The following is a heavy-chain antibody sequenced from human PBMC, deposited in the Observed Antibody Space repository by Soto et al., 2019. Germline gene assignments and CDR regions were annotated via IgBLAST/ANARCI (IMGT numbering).Heavy chain of an antibody. CDR1: GFTFSSYA. J-gene: IGHJ4*02. D-gene: IGHD2-15*01. V-gene: IGHV3-23*01. Sequence: PGGSLRLSCAASGFTFSSYAMSWVRQAPGKGLEWVSAISGSGGSTYYADSVKGRFTISRDNSKNTLYLQKNSLRAEDTAVYFCAKDRGYCSGGSCFPSRFDYWGQGTLVTVSS. CDR3: AKDRGYCSGGSCFPSRFDY. CDR2: ISGSGGST.